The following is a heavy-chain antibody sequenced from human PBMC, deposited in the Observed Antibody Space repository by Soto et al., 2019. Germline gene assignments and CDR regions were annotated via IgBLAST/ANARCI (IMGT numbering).Heavy chain of an antibody. V-gene: IGHV1-69*02. CDR3: ARNLGYCSSTSCSSDY. CDR1: GGTFSSYT. D-gene: IGHD2-2*01. CDR2: IIPILGIA. Sequence: QVQLVQSGAEVKKPGSSVKVSCKASGGTFSSYTISWVRQAPGQGLEWMGRIIPILGIANCAQKFQGRVTITADKSTSTAYMELSSLRSEDTAVYYCARNLGYCSSTSCSSDYWGQGTLVTVSS. J-gene: IGHJ4*02.